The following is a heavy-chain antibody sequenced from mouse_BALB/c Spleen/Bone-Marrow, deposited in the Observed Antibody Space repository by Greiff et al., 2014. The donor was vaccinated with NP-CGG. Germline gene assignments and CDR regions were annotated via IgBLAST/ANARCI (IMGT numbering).Heavy chain of an antibody. Sequence: DVKLVGSGGGLVKPGGSLKLSCAASGFTFSDFYMFWFRQTPEKRLEWVATISNGGTYTYYPDSVKGRFTISRDNAKNNLYLQMSSLKSEDTAMYYCARSGERYGAMDYWGQGTSVTVTS. D-gene: IGHD1-1*02. V-gene: IGHV5-4*02. J-gene: IGHJ4*01. CDR3: ARSGERYGAMDY. CDR2: ISNGGTYT. CDR1: GFTFSDFY.